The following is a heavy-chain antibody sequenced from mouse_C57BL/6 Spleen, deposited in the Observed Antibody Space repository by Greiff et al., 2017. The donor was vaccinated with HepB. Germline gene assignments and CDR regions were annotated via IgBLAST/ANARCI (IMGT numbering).Heavy chain of an antibody. V-gene: IGHV1-64*01. D-gene: IGHD2-4*01. J-gene: IGHJ4*01. CDR3: ARGLPYAMDY. CDR2: IHPNSGST. CDR1: GYTFTSYW. Sequence: VQLQQPGAELVKPGASVKLSCKASGYTFTSYWMHWVKQRPGQGLEWIGMIHPNSGSTNYNEKFKSKATLTVDKSSSPAYMQLISLTSEDSAVYYCARGLPYAMDYWGQGTSVTVSS.